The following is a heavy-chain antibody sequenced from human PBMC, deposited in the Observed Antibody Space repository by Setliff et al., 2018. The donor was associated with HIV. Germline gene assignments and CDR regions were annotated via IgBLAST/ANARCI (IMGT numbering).Heavy chain of an antibody. CDR1: GINFKSSH. D-gene: IGHD3-10*01. CDR2: ISSSGRNI. CDR3: ARDRPHQHYFELYSFYYMEL. J-gene: IGHJ6*03. V-gene: IGHV3-21*04. Sequence: PGGSLRLSCVASGINFKSSHMNWVRQAPGKGLEWVSSISSSGRNINYADSVKGRFTITADEATNTVFMELSNLRSDDTAVHYCARDRPHQHYFELYSFYYMELWGKGTTVTVSS.